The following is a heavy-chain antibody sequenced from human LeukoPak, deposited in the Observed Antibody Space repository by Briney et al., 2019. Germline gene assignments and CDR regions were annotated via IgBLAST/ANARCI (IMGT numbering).Heavy chain of an antibody. D-gene: IGHD1-1*01. V-gene: IGHV1-2*02. CDR2: IDCGDGDT. CDR3: VRDPREPANDLDY. CDR1: GYSFTVHY. J-gene: IGHJ4*01. Sequence: ASVTVSLKPSGYSFTVHYIHWVRQAPGQALQWLAYIDCGDGDTNYAQAFQGRVTVTRDKSINTAYLELSSLTFDDTAIYYCVRDPREPANDLDYWGRGTLVTVSS.